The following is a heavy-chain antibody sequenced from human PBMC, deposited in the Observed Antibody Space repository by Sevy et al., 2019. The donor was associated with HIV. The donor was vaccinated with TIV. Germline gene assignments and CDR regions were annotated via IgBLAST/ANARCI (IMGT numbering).Heavy chain of an antibody. CDR1: GGSISSSNW. J-gene: IGHJ1*01. D-gene: IGHD2-21*02. CDR3: AGVTGGVDSGFQH. Sequence: SETLSLTCAVSGGSISSSNWWSWVRQPPGKGLEWIGEIYHSGSTNYNPSLKSRVTISIDKSKNQFSLKLSSLTAADTAIYYCAGVTGGVDSGFQHWGQGTLVTVSS. CDR2: IYHSGST. V-gene: IGHV4-4*02.